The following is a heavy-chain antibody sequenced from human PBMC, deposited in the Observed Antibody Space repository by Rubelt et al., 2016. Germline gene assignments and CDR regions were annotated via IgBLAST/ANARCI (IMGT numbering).Heavy chain of an antibody. CDR2: IYSGGST. Sequence: MSWVRQVPGKGLEWVSVIYSGGSTYYADSVKGRFTISRHNFKNTLYLQMNSLRAEDTAVYYCASYYDSSGYYYGMDVWGQGTTVTVSS. CDR3: ASYYDSSGYYYGMDV. D-gene: IGHD3-22*01. J-gene: IGHJ6*02. V-gene: IGHV3-53*04.